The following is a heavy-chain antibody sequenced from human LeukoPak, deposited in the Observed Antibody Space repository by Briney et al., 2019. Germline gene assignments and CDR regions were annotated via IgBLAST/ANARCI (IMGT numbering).Heavy chain of an antibody. Sequence: SETLSLTRTVSGGSICNYHWSWIRQPAGKGLEWIGQIHTSGSTNYNPPLKSRVTMSIDTTEDQVSLTIRSVTAADTAFYYCARRDISSGWSFDYWGQGTLVTVSS. J-gene: IGHJ4*02. CDR2: IHTSGST. CDR3: ARRDISSGWSFDY. D-gene: IGHD6-19*01. V-gene: IGHV4-4*07. CDR1: GGSICNYH.